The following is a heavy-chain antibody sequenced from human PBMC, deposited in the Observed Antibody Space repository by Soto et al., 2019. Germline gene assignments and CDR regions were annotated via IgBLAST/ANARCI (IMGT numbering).Heavy chain of an antibody. CDR3: AISYYDSSGYYSGARNWFDP. CDR1: GGTFSSYA. CDR2: IIPIFGTA. Sequence: SVKFSCKASGGTFSSYAISWVRQAPGQGLEWMGGIIPIFGTANYAQKFQGRVTITADESTSTAYMELSSLRSEDTAVYYCAISYYDSSGYYSGARNWFDPWGQGTLVTVSS. V-gene: IGHV1-69*13. J-gene: IGHJ5*02. D-gene: IGHD3-22*01.